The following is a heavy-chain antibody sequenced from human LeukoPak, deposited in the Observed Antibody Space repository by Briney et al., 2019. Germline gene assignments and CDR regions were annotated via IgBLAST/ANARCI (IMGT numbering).Heavy chain of an antibody. CDR1: GFTFSSYS. J-gene: IGHJ4*02. V-gene: IGHV3-21*01. Sequence: GGSLRLSCAASGFTFSSYSMNWVRQAPGKGLEWVSSISSSSSYIYYADSVKGRFTISRDNAKNSLYLQMNSLRAEDTAMYYCARCAHSSSWLDYWGQGTLVTVSS. CDR2: ISSSSSYI. CDR3: ARCAHSSSWLDY. D-gene: IGHD6-13*01.